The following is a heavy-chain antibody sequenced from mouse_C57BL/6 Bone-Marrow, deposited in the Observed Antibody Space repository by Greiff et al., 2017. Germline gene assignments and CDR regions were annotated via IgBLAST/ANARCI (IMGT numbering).Heavy chain of an antibody. J-gene: IGHJ3*01. Sequence: QVQLQQPGAELVRPGTSVKLSCKASGYTFTSYWMHWVKQRPGQGLEWIGVIDPSDSYTNYNQKFKGKATLTVDTSSSTAYMQLSSLTSEDSAVYYCARGGIITPWFAYWGQGTLGSVSA. CDR1: GYTFTSYW. CDR3: ARGGIITPWFAY. D-gene: IGHD1-1*01. CDR2: IDPSDSYT. V-gene: IGHV1-59*01.